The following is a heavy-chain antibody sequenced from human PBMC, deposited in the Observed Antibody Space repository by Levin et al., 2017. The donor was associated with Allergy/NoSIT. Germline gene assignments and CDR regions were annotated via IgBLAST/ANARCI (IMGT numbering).Heavy chain of an antibody. D-gene: IGHD3-10*01. CDR1: GFTFSSYA. J-gene: IGHJ3*02. V-gene: IGHV3-23*01. CDR3: AKDQGENDAFDI. Sequence: GESLKISCAASGFTFSSYAMSWVRQAPGKGLEWVSAISGSGGSTYYADSVKGRFTISRDNSKNTLYLQMNSLRAEDTAVYYCAKDQGENDAFDIWGQGTMVTVSS. CDR2: ISGSGGST.